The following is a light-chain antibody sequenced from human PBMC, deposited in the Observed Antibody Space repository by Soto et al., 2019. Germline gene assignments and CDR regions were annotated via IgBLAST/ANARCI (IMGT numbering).Light chain of an antibody. CDR1: QSISSW. J-gene: IGKJ1*01. Sequence: DMQMPHSTTTLSGSLLVSINNXFRASQSISSWLAWYQQKPGKAPKLLIYKASSLESGVPSRFSGSGSGTEFTLTISSLQPDDFATYYCQQYNIYRTFGQGAMVDNK. CDR2: KAS. CDR3: QQYNIYRT. V-gene: IGKV1-5*03.